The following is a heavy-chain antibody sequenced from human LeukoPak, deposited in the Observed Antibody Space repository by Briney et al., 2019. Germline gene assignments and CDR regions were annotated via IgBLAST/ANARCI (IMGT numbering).Heavy chain of an antibody. J-gene: IGHJ4*02. CDR2: IKQDGSEI. Sequence: GGSLRLSCAASGFTFSDYYMSWVRQAPGKGLEWVANIKQDGSEIYYVDSVKGRFTISRDNAKNSLYLQTNSLRAEDTAVYYCAKSRGELLVVDYWGQGTLVTVSS. V-gene: IGHV3-7*01. CDR1: GFTFSDYY. D-gene: IGHD1-26*01. CDR3: AKSRGELLVVDY.